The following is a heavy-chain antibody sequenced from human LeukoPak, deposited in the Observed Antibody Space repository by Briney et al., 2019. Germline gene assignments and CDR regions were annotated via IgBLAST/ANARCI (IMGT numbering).Heavy chain of an antibody. Sequence: PSETLSLTCAVYGGSISGYYWSWIRQPPGKGLEWVGETHYTGATSYNPSLKSRATISIETSKNQVSLKLSSVTAADTAVYYCTRGNILSGYCFDFWGQGALVAVSS. V-gene: IGHV4-34*01. D-gene: IGHD3-9*01. CDR1: GGSISGYY. J-gene: IGHJ4*02. CDR2: THYTGAT. CDR3: TRGNILSGYCFDF.